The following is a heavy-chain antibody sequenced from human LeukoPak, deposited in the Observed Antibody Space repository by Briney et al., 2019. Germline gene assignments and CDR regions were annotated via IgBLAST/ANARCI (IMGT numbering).Heavy chain of an antibody. V-gene: IGHV3-23*01. J-gene: IGHJ3*02. CDR1: RFTFSDFA. CDR2: ICGTGGDT. D-gene: IGHD3-16*01. CDR3: AKDGVPRSKLCDAFDI. Sequence: GGPLRLPCAASRFTFSDFAMSWPRQAPGKALEGGTTICGTGGDTYYADSVQGRFTICRDNSKNTLYLQMNILGAEDTAVYYCAKDGVPRSKLCDAFDIWGQGTKVAVCS.